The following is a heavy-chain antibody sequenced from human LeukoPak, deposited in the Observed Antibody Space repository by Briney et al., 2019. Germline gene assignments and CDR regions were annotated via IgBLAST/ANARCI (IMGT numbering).Heavy chain of an antibody. V-gene: IGHV3-73*01. CDR3: VRLTLDTVYSYYYYMDV. CDR1: GFTFSGSA. J-gene: IGHJ6*03. Sequence: GSLRLSCAASGFTFSGSAMHWVRQASGKGLEWVGRIRSKANSYATAYAASVKGRFTISRDDSKNTAYLQMNSPKTEDTAVYYCVRLTLDTVYSYYYYMDVWGKGTTVTVSS. CDR2: IRSKANSYAT. D-gene: IGHD2-2*02.